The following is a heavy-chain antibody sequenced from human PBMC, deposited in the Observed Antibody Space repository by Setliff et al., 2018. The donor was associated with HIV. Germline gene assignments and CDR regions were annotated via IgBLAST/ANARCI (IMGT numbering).Heavy chain of an antibody. Sequence: GASVKVSCKASGYTFTSYAMNWVRQAPGQGLEWMGRINTNTGNPTYAQGFTGRFVFSLDTSINTAYMEVNTLRAEDTALYYCVRDKGDSRNFDYWGQGTLVTVSS. D-gene: IGHD2-21*01. V-gene: IGHV7-4-1*02. CDR3: VRDKGDSRNFDY. J-gene: IGHJ4*02. CDR2: INTNTGNP. CDR1: GYTFTSYA.